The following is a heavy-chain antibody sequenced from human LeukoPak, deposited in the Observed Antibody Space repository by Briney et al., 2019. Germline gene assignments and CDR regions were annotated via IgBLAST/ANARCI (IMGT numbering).Heavy chain of an antibody. CDR1: GESFSSYY. D-gene: IGHD5-24*01. V-gene: IGHV4-34*01. J-gene: IGHJ4*02. CDR2: INHSGNT. Sequence: SETLSLTCAVYGESFSSYYWSWIRQPPGKGLEWIGEINHSGNTNYNPSLKSRVTISVDTSKNQFSLKLSSVTAADTAVYYCARVDGDGYNIPDYWGQGTLVTVSS. CDR3: ARVDGDGYNIPDY.